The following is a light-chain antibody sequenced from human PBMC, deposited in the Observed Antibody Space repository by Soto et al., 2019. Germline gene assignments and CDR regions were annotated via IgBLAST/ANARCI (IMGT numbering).Light chain of an antibody. CDR3: QQYGSSPT. Sequence: EIVLTQSPGTLSLSPGERSTLSCRASQTVSTNYIAWYQKKPGRAPRLLIYGASSRATGIPDRFSGSGSGTDFTLTISRLEPEDFAVYYCQQYGSSPTFGQGTKVDIK. CDR1: QTVSTNY. V-gene: IGKV3-20*01. J-gene: IGKJ1*01. CDR2: GAS.